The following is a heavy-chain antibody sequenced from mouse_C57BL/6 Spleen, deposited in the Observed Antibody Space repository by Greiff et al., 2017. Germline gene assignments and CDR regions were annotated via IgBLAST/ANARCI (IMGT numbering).Heavy chain of an antibody. CDR2: ISSGGSYT. J-gene: IGHJ1*03. V-gene: IGHV5-6*01. Sequence: EVKLMESGGDLVKPGGSLKLSCAASGFTFSSYGMSWVRQTPDKRLEWVATISSGGSYTYYPDSVKGRFTISRDNAKNTLYLQMSSLKSEDTAMYYGARQSGSLNYGSRGYFEVWGTGTTVTVAS. CDR1: GFTFSSYG. D-gene: IGHD1-1*01. CDR3: ARQSGSLNYGSRGYFEV.